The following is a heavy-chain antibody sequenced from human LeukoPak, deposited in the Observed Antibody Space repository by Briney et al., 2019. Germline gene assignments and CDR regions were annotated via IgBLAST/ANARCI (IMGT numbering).Heavy chain of an antibody. CDR1: GYTFTDYY. D-gene: IGHD1-26*01. CDR2: INPNSGGT. CDR3: ATMGATNFDH. V-gene: IGHV1-2*02. Sequence: ASLKVSCKASGYTFTDYYMHWVRQAPGQGLEWLGWINPNSGGTSYAQKFQGRVTMTRDTSISTAYMEVSRLRPDDTAVYYCATMGATNFDHWGQGTLVTVSS. J-gene: IGHJ4*02.